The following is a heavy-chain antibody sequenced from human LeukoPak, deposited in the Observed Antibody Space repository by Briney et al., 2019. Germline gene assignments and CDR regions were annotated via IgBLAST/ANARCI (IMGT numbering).Heavy chain of an antibody. J-gene: IGHJ3*02. CDR1: GFTFSSYG. CDR2: ISYDGSNK. V-gene: IGHV3-30*03. CDR3: ARLKTKAGTDAFDI. Sequence: GGSLRLSCAASGFTFSSYGMHWVRQAPGKGLEWVAVISYDGSNKYYADSVKGRFTISRDNSKNTLYLQMNSLRAEDTAVYYCARLKTKAGTDAFDIWGQGTMVTVSS. D-gene: IGHD6-19*01.